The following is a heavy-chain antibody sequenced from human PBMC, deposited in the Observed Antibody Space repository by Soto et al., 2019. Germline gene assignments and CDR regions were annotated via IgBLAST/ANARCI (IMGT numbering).Heavy chain of an antibody. CDR2: ISYDGSNK. V-gene: IGHV3-30*18. CDR3: AKDLFWSGSGRPYYYGMDV. D-gene: IGHD3-3*01. J-gene: IGHJ6*02. Sequence: SLRLSCAASGFTFSSYGMHWVRQAPGKGLEWVAVISYDGSNKYYADSVKGRFTISRDNSKNTLYLQMNSLRAEDTAVYYCAKDLFWSGSGRPYYYGMDVWGQGTTVTVSS. CDR1: GFTFSSYG.